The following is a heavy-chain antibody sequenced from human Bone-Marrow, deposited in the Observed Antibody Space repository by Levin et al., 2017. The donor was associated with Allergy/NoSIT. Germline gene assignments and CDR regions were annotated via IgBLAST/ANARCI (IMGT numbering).Heavy chain of an antibody. CDR2: INAGNGNT. CDR3: ARAVTGGLDY. Sequence: GGSLRLSCKASGYTFTSYAMHWVRQAPGQRLEWMGWINAGNGNTKYSQKFQGRVTITRDTSASTAYMELSSLRSEDTAVYYCARAVTGGLDYWGQGTLVTVSS. J-gene: IGHJ4*02. V-gene: IGHV1-3*01. CDR1: GYTFTSYA. D-gene: IGHD7-27*01.